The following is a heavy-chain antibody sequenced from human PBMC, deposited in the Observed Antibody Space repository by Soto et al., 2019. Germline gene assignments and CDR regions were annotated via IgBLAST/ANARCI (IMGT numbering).Heavy chain of an antibody. CDR1: GGSISSGDYY. J-gene: IGHJ4*02. CDR2: IYYSGST. D-gene: IGHD3-9*01. V-gene: IGHV4-30-4*01. CDR3: ARDMMGAGGVTIDY. Sequence: QVQLQESGPGLVKPSQTLSLTCTVSGGSISSGDYYWSWIRQPPGKGLDWIGYIYYSGSTYYNPSLKRRVTISVDTSKNQCALKLSSVTAADTAVYYGARDMMGAGGVTIDYWGQGTLVTVSS.